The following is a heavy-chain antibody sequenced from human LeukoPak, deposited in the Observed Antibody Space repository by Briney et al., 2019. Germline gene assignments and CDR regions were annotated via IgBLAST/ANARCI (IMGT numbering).Heavy chain of an antibody. V-gene: IGHV3-23*01. CDR2: ISGSGGST. CDR1: GFTFSSYA. Sequence: GGSLRLSCAASGFTFSSYAMSWVRQAPGKGLEWVSAISGSGGSTYYADSVKGRFTISRDNSKNTLYLQMNSLRAEDTAVYYCAKDRLEATRYFALDVWGKGTTVTVSS. CDR3: AKDRLEATRYFALDV. D-gene: IGHD3-9*01. J-gene: IGHJ6*04.